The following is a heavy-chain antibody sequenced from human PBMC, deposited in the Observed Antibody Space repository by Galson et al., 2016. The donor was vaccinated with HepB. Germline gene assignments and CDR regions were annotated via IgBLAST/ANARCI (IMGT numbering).Heavy chain of an antibody. Sequence: SLRLSCAASGFTFSSYAMSWVRQAPGKGLEWVSAISGSGVSTYYADSVKGRFTISRDNSKNTLYLQMNSLRAEDTAVYYCAKVRQLAYSYGMDVWGQGTTVTVSS. CDR3: AKVRQLAYSYGMDV. CDR2: ISGSGVST. D-gene: IGHD6-6*01. CDR1: GFTFSSYA. V-gene: IGHV3-23*01. J-gene: IGHJ6*02.